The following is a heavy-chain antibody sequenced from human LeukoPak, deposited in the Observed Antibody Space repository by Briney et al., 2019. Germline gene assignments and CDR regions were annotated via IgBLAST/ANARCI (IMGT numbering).Heavy chain of an antibody. CDR2: IYYSGST. Sequence: SETLSLTCTVSGGSISNNYWSWFRQPPGKGLEWIGYIYYSGSTNYNPSLKSRVTISVDTSKSQFSLKLSSVTAADTAVYYCATHKGFWGQGTLVTVSS. J-gene: IGHJ4*02. V-gene: IGHV4-59*01. CDR1: GGSISNNY. CDR3: ATHKGF.